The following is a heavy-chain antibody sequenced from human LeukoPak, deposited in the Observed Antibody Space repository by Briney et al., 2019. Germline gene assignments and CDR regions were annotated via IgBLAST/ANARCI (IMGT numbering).Heavy chain of an antibody. D-gene: IGHD3-10*01. CDR3: YTYYYGSGSYHDY. V-gene: IGHV3-30*02. CDR1: GFTFRSYG. Sequence: GGSLRLSCAASGFTFRSYGMHWVRQAPGKGLEWVAFIRYDGSNKYYADSVKGRFTISRDNSKNTLYLQMNSLRAEDTAVYYCYTYYYGSGSYHDYWGQGTLVTVSS. J-gene: IGHJ4*02. CDR2: IRYDGSNK.